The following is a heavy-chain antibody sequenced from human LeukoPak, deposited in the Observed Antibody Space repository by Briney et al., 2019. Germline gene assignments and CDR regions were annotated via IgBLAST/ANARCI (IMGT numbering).Heavy chain of an antibody. CDR1: GYTFTSCD. V-gene: IGHV1-8*01. D-gene: IGHD6-19*01. CDR3: ARKRGIAVAGGGRWFDP. CDR2: MNPNSGNT. Sequence: ASVKVSCKASGYTFTSCDINWVRQATGQGLEWMGWMNPNSGNTGYAQKFQGRVTMARNTSISTAYMELSSLRSEDTAVYYCARKRGIAVAGGGRWFDPWGQGTLVTVSS. J-gene: IGHJ5*02.